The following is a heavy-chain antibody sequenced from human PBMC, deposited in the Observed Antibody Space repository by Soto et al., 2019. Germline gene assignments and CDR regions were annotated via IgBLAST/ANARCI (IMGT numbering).Heavy chain of an antibody. CDR1: GGTFSSYA. Sequence: QVQLVQSGAEVKKPGSSVKVSCKSSGGTFSSYAISWVRQAPGQGLEWMGGIIPIFGTANYAQQFQGRVTITADESTSTAYMELSSLRSEDTAVYYWARSPGYCGGDCYSSWGQGTLVTVSS. V-gene: IGHV1-69*01. CDR3: ARSPGYCGGDCYSS. J-gene: IGHJ4*02. CDR2: IIPIFGTA. D-gene: IGHD2-21*02.